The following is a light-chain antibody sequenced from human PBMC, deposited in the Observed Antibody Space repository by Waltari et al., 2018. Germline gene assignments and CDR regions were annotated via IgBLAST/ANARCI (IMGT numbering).Light chain of an antibody. J-gene: IGKJ1*01. CDR3: MQTKQFPWT. V-gene: IGKV2D-29*01. Sequence: DIVMTQTPVSLSVTPGQSASIPCNSSQSLLYTDGKTYFYWYLQKAGQPPQLLIYEISKRFSGVPDRFSGSGSGTDFTLKISRVEAEDVGVYYCMQTKQFPWTLGQGTKVEVK. CDR2: EIS. CDR1: QSLLYTDGKTY.